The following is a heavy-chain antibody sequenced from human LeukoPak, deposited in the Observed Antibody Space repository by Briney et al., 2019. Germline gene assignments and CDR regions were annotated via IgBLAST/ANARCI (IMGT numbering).Heavy chain of an antibody. CDR1: GYTFTCYY. J-gene: IGHJ4*02. CDR3: ARDSVLSSYGYSY. D-gene: IGHD5-18*01. V-gene: IGHV1-2*02. Sequence: ASVKVSCKASGYTFTCYYMHWVRQAPGQGREWMGWMNPNSGGTNYAQKFQGRVPMTRDTSISTAYMELSRLRSDDTAVYYCARDSVLSSYGYSYWGQGTLVTVSS. CDR2: MNPNSGGT.